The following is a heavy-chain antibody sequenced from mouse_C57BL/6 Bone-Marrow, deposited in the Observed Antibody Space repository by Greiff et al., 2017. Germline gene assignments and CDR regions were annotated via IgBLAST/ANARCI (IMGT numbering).Heavy chain of an antibody. Sequence: EVQRVESGGGLVKPGGSLKLSCAASGFTFSDYGMHWVRQAPEKGLEWVAYISSGSSTIYYADTVKGRFTISRDNAKNTLFLQMTSLRSEDTAMYYCARYYYSTYYAMDDWGKGTSVTVSS. J-gene: IGHJ4*01. CDR1: GFTFSDYG. CDR2: ISSGSSTI. D-gene: IGHD2-5*01. V-gene: IGHV5-17*01. CDR3: ARYYYSTYYAMDD.